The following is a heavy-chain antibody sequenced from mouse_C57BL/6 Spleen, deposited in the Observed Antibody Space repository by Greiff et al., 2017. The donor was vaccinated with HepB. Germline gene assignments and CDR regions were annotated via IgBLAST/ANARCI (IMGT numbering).Heavy chain of an antibody. V-gene: IGHV5-6*01. CDR3: ARQRGYYDYYFDY. J-gene: IGHJ2*01. Sequence: EVQVVESGGDLVKPGGSLKLSCAASGFTFSSYGMSWVRQTPDKRLEWVATISSGGSYPYYPDSVKGRFTISRDNAKNTLYLQMSSLKSEDTAMYYCARQRGYYDYYFDYWGQGTTLTVSS. CDR2: ISSGGSYP. D-gene: IGHD2-4*01. CDR1: GFTFSSYG.